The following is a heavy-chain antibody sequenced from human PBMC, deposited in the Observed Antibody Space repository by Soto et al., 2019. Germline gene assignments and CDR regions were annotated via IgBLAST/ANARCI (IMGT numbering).Heavy chain of an antibody. CDR3: ARKTYDGIMPCRYYFDY. J-gene: IGHJ4*02. CDR1: CYHFTRYG. D-gene: IGHD1-20*01. Sequence: ASVEVSCKASCYHFTRYGISWVRQAPGEGRAWMGWISAYNGNSNYVQKLQGRVTMTTDRSTRTAYMELRSLRSDDTAVYYCARKTYDGIMPCRYYFDYLDQGPLVTASS. V-gene: IGHV1-18*04. CDR2: ISAYNGNS.